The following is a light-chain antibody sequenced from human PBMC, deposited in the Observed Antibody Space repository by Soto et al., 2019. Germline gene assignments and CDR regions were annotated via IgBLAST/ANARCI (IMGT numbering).Light chain of an antibody. CDR2: GAS. CDR1: QSVTKNN. V-gene: IGKV3-20*01. Sequence: EIVWTQSPGILSLSPGESATLSCRASQSVTKNNLNWYQQKPGQAPRLLIYGASIRATGIPDRFSGSGSGTDFTLTISTLQPEDVAAYYCQKYNSAPLTFGGGTKVDIK. CDR3: QKYNSAPLT. J-gene: IGKJ4*01.